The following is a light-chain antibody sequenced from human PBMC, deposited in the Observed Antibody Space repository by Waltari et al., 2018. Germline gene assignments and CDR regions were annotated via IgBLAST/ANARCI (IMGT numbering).Light chain of an antibody. V-gene: IGLV2-14*04. CDR2: DVS. J-gene: IGLJ3*02. Sequence: WYQQDPGKDPKVMIYDVSKGPSGVSNRVSGSKSENTVSLTISGLQSEDEADYYCSSYTSSNTWVFGGGTKLTVL. CDR3: SSYTSSNTWV.